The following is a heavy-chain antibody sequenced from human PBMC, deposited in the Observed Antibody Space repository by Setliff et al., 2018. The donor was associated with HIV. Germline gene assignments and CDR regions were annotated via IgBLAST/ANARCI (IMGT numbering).Heavy chain of an antibody. V-gene: IGHV7-4-1*02. J-gene: IGHJ5*01. CDR1: ADTFTNCL. Sequence: GASVKVSCKASADTFTNCLINWVRQAPGQGLEWMGWINTDSGTPTYAQAFTGRFVFSLDTSVSTAFLQITSLKAEDTAVYYCAQGDHDVWGDYSNFFDSWGQGTLVTVSS. D-gene: IGHD3-3*01. CDR3: AQGDHDVWGDYSNFFDS. CDR2: INTDSGTP.